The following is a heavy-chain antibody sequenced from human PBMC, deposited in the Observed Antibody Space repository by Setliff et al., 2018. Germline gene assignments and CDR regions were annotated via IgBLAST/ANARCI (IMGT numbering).Heavy chain of an antibody. CDR3: ARNWHWGFDP. Sequence: SETQSLTCTVSGDSIDTDIWWSWVRQSPGKGLEWIGEIYLGGGPTYNPSLKSRVTISIYKSKNQLSLDLTSVTAADTAVYYCARNWHWGFDPWGRGALVTVSS. V-gene: IGHV4-4*02. CDR1: GDSIDTDIW. CDR2: IYLGGGP. J-gene: IGHJ5*02. D-gene: IGHD1-7*01.